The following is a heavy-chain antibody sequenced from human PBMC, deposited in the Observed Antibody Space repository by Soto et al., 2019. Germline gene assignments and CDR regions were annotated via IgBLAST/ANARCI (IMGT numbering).Heavy chain of an antibody. CDR3: ARDRPPIAAAGDTDFDY. D-gene: IGHD6-13*01. V-gene: IGHV1-18*01. J-gene: IGHJ4*02. Sequence: ASVKVSCKASGGTFSSYAISWVRQAPGQGLEWMGWISAYNGNTNYAQKLQGRVTMTTDTSTSTAYMELRSLRSDDTAVYYCARDRPPIAAAGDTDFDYWGQGTLVTVSS. CDR1: GGTFSSYA. CDR2: ISAYNGNT.